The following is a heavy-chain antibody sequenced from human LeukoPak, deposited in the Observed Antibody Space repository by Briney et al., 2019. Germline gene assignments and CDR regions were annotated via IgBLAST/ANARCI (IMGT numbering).Heavy chain of an antibody. Sequence: GGSLRLSCAASGFMFSGSPMHWVRQASGKGLEWVGHIRTKANNYATIYAASVKGGFTISRDDSKNTAYLQMNSLKTEDTAVYYCARPSQYGSGTDYYFDSWGQGTLVTVSS. CDR3: ARPSQYGSGTDYYFDS. J-gene: IGHJ4*02. D-gene: IGHD3-10*01. CDR1: GFMFSGSP. V-gene: IGHV3-73*01. CDR2: IRTKANNYAT.